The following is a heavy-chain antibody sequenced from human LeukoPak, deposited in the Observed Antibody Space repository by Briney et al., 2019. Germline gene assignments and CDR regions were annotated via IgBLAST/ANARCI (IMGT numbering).Heavy chain of an antibody. Sequence: GGSLRLSCEVSGLIFRSYWMSWVRQAPGKGLEWVANINQDGSEKYFVDSVRGRFTISRDNAKNSLHLVMDTLRVEDTGLYYCARERDGRFFDYWGQGTLVTVSS. CDR2: INQDGSEK. V-gene: IGHV3-7*01. D-gene: IGHD5-24*01. CDR3: ARERDGRFFDY. CDR1: GLIFRSYW. J-gene: IGHJ4*02.